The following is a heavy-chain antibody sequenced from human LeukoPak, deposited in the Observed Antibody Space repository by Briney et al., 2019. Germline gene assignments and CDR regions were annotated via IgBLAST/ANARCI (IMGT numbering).Heavy chain of an antibody. D-gene: IGHD2-21*01. Sequence: GGSLRLSCAASGFTFSTYWMSWVRQSPGKGLEWVAIIKADGSEKYYVDSVKGRFTISRDNAKNALYLQMNSLRAEDTAVYYCARDVWNYFDYWGQGTLVTVSS. CDR2: IKADGSEK. V-gene: IGHV3-7*05. CDR3: ARDVWNYFDY. J-gene: IGHJ4*02. CDR1: GFTFSTYW.